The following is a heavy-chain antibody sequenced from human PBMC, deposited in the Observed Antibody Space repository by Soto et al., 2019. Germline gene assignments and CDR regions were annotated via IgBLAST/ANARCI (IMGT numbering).Heavy chain of an antibody. CDR1: GGSFSGYY. CDR2: INHNRNT. J-gene: IGHJ6*02. D-gene: IGHD1-20*01. V-gene: IGHV4-34*01. Sequence: PSETLSLTCAVYGGSFSGYYWSWIRQPPGKGLEWIGEINHNRNTNYNPSLKSRVTISVDTSKNQFSLKLSSVTAADTAVYYCACRGHLYNWDPHLDCKDVWGQGTTVTV. CDR3: ACRGHLYNWDPHLDCKDV.